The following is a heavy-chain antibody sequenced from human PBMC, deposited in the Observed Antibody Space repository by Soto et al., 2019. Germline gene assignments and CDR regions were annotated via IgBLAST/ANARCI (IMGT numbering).Heavy chain of an antibody. CDR3: ARDAGYYVTSGYNWFDP. Sequence: SETLSLTCSVSGGSMTSYYWSWIRQPPRKGLEWIGFIYYSGSTNYNPSLKSRVTISVDTSKNHFSLKLSSVTAADTAVYYCARDAGYYVTSGYNWFDPWGQGTLVTVSS. J-gene: IGHJ5*02. CDR1: GGSMTSYY. D-gene: IGHD3-22*01. V-gene: IGHV4-59*12. CDR2: IYYSGST.